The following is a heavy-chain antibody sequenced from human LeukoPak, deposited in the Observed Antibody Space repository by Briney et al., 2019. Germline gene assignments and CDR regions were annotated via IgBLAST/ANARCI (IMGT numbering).Heavy chain of an antibody. V-gene: IGHV3-53*01. Sequence: PGGSLRLSCAPSVFIVSSSYMSWVRQTPGEGREWVSTFQRGGHTAYPDSVLGRVTISTHVSENRIYLQTNSLGVEDTAVYYCAKGDTDCTCPGYWGRGTLVTVSS. CDR2: FQRGGHT. CDR3: AKGDTDCTCPGY. CDR1: VFIVSSSY. J-gene: IGHJ4*02. D-gene: IGHD2-21*02.